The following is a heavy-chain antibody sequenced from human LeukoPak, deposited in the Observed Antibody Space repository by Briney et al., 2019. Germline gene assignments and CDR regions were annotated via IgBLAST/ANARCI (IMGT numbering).Heavy chain of an antibody. J-gene: IGHJ4*02. Sequence: GGSLRLSCAASGFTLSSYGMSWVRQAAGKGLEWVSAISGSGGSTYYADSVKGRFTISRDNAKNSLYLQMNSLRAEDTAVYYCAREEYYDILTGLDYWGQGTLVTVSS. D-gene: IGHD3-9*01. CDR3: AREEYYDILTGLDY. CDR2: ISGSGGST. V-gene: IGHV3-23*01. CDR1: GFTLSSYG.